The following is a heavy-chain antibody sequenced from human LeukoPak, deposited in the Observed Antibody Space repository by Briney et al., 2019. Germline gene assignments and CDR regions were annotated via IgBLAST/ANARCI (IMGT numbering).Heavy chain of an antibody. J-gene: IGHJ3*02. D-gene: IGHD2/OR15-2a*01. Sequence: SETLSLTCAVYGGSFSGYYWSWIRQPPGKGLEWIGEINHSGSTNYNPSLKSRVTISVDTSKNQFSLKLSSVTAADTAVYYCARHLSPVDAFDIWGQGTMVTVSS. CDR3: ARHLSPVDAFDI. V-gene: IGHV4-34*01. CDR1: GGSFSGYY. CDR2: INHSGST.